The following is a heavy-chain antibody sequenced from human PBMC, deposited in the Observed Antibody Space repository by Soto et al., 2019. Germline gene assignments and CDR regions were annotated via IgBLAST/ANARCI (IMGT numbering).Heavy chain of an antibody. Sequence: QVPLVQSGAEVKKPGASVKVSCKASGYTFTSYGISWVRQAPGQGLEWMGWISAYNGNTNYAQKLQGRVTMTTDTSTSTAYMELRSLRSDDTAVYYCARVITIFGVVIPNYFDYWGQGTLVTVSS. CDR2: ISAYNGNT. D-gene: IGHD3-3*01. CDR3: ARVITIFGVVIPNYFDY. CDR1: GYTFTSYG. J-gene: IGHJ4*02. V-gene: IGHV1-18*01.